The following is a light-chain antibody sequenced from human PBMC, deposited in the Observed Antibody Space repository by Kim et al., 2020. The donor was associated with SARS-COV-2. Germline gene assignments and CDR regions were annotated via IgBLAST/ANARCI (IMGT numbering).Light chain of an antibody. V-gene: IGKV3-20*01. CDR2: GAS. CDR1: QSVSASY. J-gene: IGKJ1*01. Sequence: SPGERATLSCRSSQSVSASYLAWYQHKPGQPPRLLIYGASNRATGVPDRFSGSGSGTGFTLTISRLEPEDFAMYYCQQYATSPRMFGQGTKVDIK. CDR3: QQYATSPRM.